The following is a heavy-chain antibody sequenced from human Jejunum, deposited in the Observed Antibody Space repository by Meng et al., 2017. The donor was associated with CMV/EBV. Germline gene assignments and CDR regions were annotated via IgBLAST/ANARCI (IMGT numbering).Heavy chain of an antibody. J-gene: IGHJ4*02. CDR2: IYHSGRT. CDR3: TTLYGDSIS. V-gene: IGHV4-4*02. CDR1: GGSIRNDQW. Sequence: QWQLKASGHGLWAPSGTLTLPCDVSGGSIRNDQWWSWVRQAPGKGLEWIGEIYHSGRTNYNPSVKSRVSMSVDKSQNHFSLRLSSVTAADTAVYYCTTLYGDSISWGQGTLVTVSS. D-gene: IGHD4-17*01.